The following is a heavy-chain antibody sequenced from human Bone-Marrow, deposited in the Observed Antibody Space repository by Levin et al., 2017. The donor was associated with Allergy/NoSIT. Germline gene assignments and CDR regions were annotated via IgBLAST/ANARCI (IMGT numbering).Heavy chain of an antibody. Sequence: ASETLSLTCTVSGGSVSSNSYFWSWIRQTPGKGLEYIGYVHYTGSTNYSPSLRGRVTISIDTSTDQFSLKLTSVTAADTAVYYCARVGSSHLWAYFFDSWGRGSLVTVSS. CDR2: VHYTGST. J-gene: IGHJ5*01. CDR1: GGSVSSNSYF. D-gene: IGHD2-15*01. CDR3: ARVGSSHLWAYFFDS. V-gene: IGHV4-61*01.